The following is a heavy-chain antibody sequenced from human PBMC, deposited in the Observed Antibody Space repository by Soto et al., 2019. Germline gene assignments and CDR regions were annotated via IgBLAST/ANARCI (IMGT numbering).Heavy chain of an antibody. J-gene: IGHJ4*02. V-gene: IGHV4-39*01. D-gene: IGHD6-19*01. CDR3: ARRIRTSGWYYFDY. CDR2: IYYNGST. Sequence: LSLTFTVSGGSISSSSYYWGWIRQPPGKGLEWIGSIYYNGSTYYNPPLKSRVTISVDTSKNQFSLKLSSVTAADTAVYYCARRIRTSGWYYFDYWGQGTLVTVSS. CDR1: GGSISSSSYY.